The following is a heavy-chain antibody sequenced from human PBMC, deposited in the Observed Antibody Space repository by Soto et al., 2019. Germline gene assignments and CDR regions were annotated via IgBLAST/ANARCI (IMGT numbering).Heavy chain of an antibody. D-gene: IGHD6-6*01. Sequence: GESLKISCKGSGYSFTSYWIGWVRQMPGKGLEWMGIIYPGDSDTRYSPSFQGQVTISADKSISTAYLQWSSLKASDTAMYYCARYQSSIAARRGFDYWGQGTLVTVSS. CDR2: IYPGDSDT. CDR3: ARYQSSIAARRGFDY. V-gene: IGHV5-51*01. J-gene: IGHJ4*02. CDR1: GYSFTSYW.